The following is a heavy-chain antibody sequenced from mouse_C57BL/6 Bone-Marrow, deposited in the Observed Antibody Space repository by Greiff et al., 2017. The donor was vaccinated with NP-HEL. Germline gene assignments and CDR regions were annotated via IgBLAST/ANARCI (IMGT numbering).Heavy chain of an antibody. CDR1: GYTFTDYN. D-gene: IGHD1-1*01. V-gene: IGHV1-22*01. J-gene: IGHJ2*01. Sequence: EVQLVESGPELVKPGASVKMSCKASGYTFTDYNMHWVKQSHGKSLEWIGYINPNNGGTSYNQKFKGKATLTVNKSSSTAYMELRSLTSEESAVYYCARRYWGSKDYYFDYWGQGTTLTVSS. CDR3: ARRYWGSKDYYFDY. CDR2: INPNNGGT.